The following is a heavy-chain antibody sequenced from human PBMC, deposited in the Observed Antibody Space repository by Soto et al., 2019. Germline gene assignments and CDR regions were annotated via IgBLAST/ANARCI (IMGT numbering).Heavy chain of an antibody. CDR2: ISAYNGNT. Sequence: ASVKVACTASGYTSTSYGISWVRQAPGQGLGWMGWISAYNGNTNYAQKLQGRVTMTTDTSTSTVYMELSSLRSEDTAVYYCARGDYFWSGYYRAEYFQHWGQGTLVTVSS. CDR1: GYTSTSYG. V-gene: IGHV1-18*01. J-gene: IGHJ1*01. D-gene: IGHD3-3*01. CDR3: ARGDYFWSGYYRAEYFQH.